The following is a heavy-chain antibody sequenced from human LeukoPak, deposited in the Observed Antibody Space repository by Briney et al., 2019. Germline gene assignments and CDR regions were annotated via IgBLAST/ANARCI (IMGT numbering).Heavy chain of an antibody. Sequence: PGGSLRLSCAASGFTFSSYAMSWVRQAPGKGLEWVSAISGSDGRLFYADSVKGRFTISRDNSKNTLHLQMNSLRAEDTAVYYCAKESPYRAPTRTYYFDYWGQGTLVTVSS. CDR1: GFTFSSYA. CDR3: AKESPYRAPTRTYYFDY. CDR2: ISGSDGRL. J-gene: IGHJ4*02. V-gene: IGHV3-23*01. D-gene: IGHD1-14*01.